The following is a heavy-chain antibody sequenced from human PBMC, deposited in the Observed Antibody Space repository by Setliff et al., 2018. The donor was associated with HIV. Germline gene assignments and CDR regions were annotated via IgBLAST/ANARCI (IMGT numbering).Heavy chain of an antibody. J-gene: IGHJ4*02. CDR2: ISSDGSVI. D-gene: IGHD2-15*01. CDR3: ARDGSRQRPSGMAD. Sequence: ASGFTFSFYSMNWVRLAPGKGLEWVADISSDGSVINYAESVKGRFTISRDNGKNSVYLQMNSLRAEDTAIYYCARDGSRQRPSGMADWGQGTKVTVSS. V-gene: IGHV3-48*01. CDR1: GFTFSFYS.